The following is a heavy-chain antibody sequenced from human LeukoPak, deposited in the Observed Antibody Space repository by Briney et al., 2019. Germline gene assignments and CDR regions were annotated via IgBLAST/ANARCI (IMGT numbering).Heavy chain of an antibody. J-gene: IGHJ4*02. D-gene: IGHD3-10*01. CDR3: ATTYGSGIEY. CDR1: GFMFSTYW. V-gene: IGHV3-7*01. Sequence: PGGSLRLSCAASGFMFSTYWMSWVRQAPGKGLEWVANIKQDGSEKYYGDSVKGRFTISRDNAKSSLFLQMNGLRAEDTAVYYCATTYGSGIEYWGQGTLVTVSS. CDR2: IKQDGSEK.